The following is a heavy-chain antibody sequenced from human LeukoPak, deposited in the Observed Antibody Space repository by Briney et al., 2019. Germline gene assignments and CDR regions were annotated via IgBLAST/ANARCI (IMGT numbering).Heavy chain of an antibody. J-gene: IGHJ4*02. CDR1: GGSISSYY. Sequence: SETLSLTCTVSGGSISSYYWSWIRQPPGKGREWIGSIYHSGSTYYNPSLKSRVTISADTSKNQFSLKLSSVTAADTAVYYCARDGYDYLEIDYWGQGTLVTVSS. CDR2: IYHSGST. D-gene: IGHD5-12*01. V-gene: IGHV4-38-2*02. CDR3: ARDGYDYLEIDY.